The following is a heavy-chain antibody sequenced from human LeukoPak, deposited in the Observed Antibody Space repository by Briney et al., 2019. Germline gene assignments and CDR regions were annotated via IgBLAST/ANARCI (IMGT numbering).Heavy chain of an antibody. CDR3: ARGRYYYDTPAASFDY. V-gene: IGHV4-39*07. CDR2: IYYSGST. J-gene: IGHJ4*02. CDR1: GGSISSSSYY. Sequence: SETLSLTCTVSGGSISSSSYYWGWIRQPPGKGLEWIGSIYYSGSTYYNPSLKSRVTISVDTSKNQFSLKLSSVTAADTAVYYCARGRYYYDTPAASFDYWGQGTLVTVSS. D-gene: IGHD3-22*01.